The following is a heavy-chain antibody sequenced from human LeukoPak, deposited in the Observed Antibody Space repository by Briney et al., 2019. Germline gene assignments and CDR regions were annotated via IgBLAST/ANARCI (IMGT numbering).Heavy chain of an antibody. CDR2: IYPGDSDT. Sequence: GETLKISLKGSGYRFNSYWIGWVRPMPGKGLEWMGVIYPGDSDTRYSPSFQGQVTISADKSISTAYLQWSSLKASDTAMYYCARLPGIVATIERYFDYWGQGTLVTVSS. CDR3: ARLPGIVATIERYFDY. CDR1: GYRFNSYW. J-gene: IGHJ4*02. V-gene: IGHV5-51*01. D-gene: IGHD5-12*01.